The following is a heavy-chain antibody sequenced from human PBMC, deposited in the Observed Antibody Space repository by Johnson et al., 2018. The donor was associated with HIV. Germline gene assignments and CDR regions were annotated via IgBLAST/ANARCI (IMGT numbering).Heavy chain of an antibody. Sequence: QVQLVESGGGVVQPGGSLTLSCAATGFTFSSYGMHWVRQAPGKGLDWVAFIWYDGSKTYYGDSVKGRFTISRDNSKNTLYLQMNSLKTEDTAVYFCSTDQAGDYVWGSYRYAFDIWGQGTKVTVSS. CDR2: IWYDGSKT. J-gene: IGHJ3*02. D-gene: IGHD3-16*02. CDR1: GFTFSSYG. V-gene: IGHV3-30*02. CDR3: STDQAGDYVWGSYRYAFDI.